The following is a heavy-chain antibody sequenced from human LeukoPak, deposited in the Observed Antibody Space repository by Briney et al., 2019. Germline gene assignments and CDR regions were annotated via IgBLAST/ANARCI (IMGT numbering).Heavy chain of an antibody. CDR1: GFTFSSYA. CDR2: ISGSGGST. V-gene: IGHV3-23*01. CDR3: AKLGDLLFEELGASDYYYYGMDV. J-gene: IGHJ6*02. D-gene: IGHD3-10*02. Sequence: PGGSLRLSCAASGFTFSSYAMSWVRQAPGKGLEWVSAISGSGGSTYYADSVKGRFTISRDNSKNTLYLQMNSLRAEDTAVYYCAKLGDLLFEELGASDYYYYGMDVWGQGTTVTVSS.